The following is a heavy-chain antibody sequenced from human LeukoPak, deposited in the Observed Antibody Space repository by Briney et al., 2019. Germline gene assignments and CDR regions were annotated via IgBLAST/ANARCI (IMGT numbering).Heavy chain of an antibody. CDR1: GFTFSSYA. Sequence: GGSLRLSCAASGFTFSSYAMHWVRQAPGKGLEWVAVISYDGSNKYYADSVKGRFTISRDNSKNTLYLQMNSLRAEDTAVYYCARGLGGYTSSQAYWGQGTLVTVSS. V-gene: IGHV3-30*04. CDR3: ARGLGGYTSSQAY. D-gene: IGHD6-13*01. CDR2: ISYDGSNK. J-gene: IGHJ4*02.